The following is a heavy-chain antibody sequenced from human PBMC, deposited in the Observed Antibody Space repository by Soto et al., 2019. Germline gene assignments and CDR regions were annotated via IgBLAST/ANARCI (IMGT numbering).Heavy chain of an antibody. J-gene: IGHJ4*02. Sequence: GGSLRLSGAASGLTFSSSWIAWVRQTSWKGLEWVANIKQDGIEKYYVDSVKGRFTISRDNAKNSLYLQMNSLRAEDTALYYCASNFKWAFDSWGQGALVKVSS. V-gene: IGHV3-7*01. CDR3: ASNFKWAFDS. D-gene: IGHD1-26*01. CDR2: IKQDGIEK. CDR1: GLTFSSSW.